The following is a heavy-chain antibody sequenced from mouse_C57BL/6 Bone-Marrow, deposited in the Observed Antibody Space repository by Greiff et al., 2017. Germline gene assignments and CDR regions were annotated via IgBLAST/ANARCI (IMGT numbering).Heavy chain of an antibody. V-gene: IGHV5-17*01. CDR2: ISSGSSTI. CDR3: AADGKFFDY. D-gene: IGHD2-1*01. Sequence: EVHLVESGGGLVKPGGSLKLSCAASGFTFSDYGMHWVRQAPEKGLEWVAYISSGSSTIYYADTVKGRFTISRDNAKNTLFLQMTSLRSEDTAMYYCAADGKFFDYWGQGTTLTVSS. CDR1: GFTFSDYG. J-gene: IGHJ2*01.